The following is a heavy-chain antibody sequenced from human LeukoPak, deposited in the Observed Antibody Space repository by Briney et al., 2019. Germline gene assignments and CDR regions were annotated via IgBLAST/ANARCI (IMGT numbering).Heavy chain of an antibody. J-gene: IGHJ4*02. Sequence: GGSLRLSCAASGFTFSSFEMNWVRQAPGKGLEWVSYISSGGNTIFYADSVKGRFTISRDNAKNSLYLQMNSLRAEDTAVYYCARDSSMIHWGQGTLVTVSS. CDR1: GFTFSSFE. CDR2: ISSGGNTI. D-gene: IGHD3-22*01. CDR3: ARDSSMIH. V-gene: IGHV3-48*03.